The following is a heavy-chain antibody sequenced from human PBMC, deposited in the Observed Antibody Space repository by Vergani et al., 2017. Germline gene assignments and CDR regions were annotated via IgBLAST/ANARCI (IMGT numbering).Heavy chain of an antibody. CDR2: INWNGGST. V-gene: IGHV3-20*04. Sequence: VQLVECGGGVVRPGGSLRLSCTASGFTCGDYGMSWVRKARGKGVEWVSGINWNGGSTGYADSVKGRFTISRDNAKNSLYLQMNSLRAEDTALYYCARERNAYYDFWSGYYTQYYFDYWGQGTLVTVSS. CDR3: ARERNAYYDFWSGYYTQYYFDY. CDR1: GFTCGDYG. J-gene: IGHJ4*02. D-gene: IGHD3-3*01.